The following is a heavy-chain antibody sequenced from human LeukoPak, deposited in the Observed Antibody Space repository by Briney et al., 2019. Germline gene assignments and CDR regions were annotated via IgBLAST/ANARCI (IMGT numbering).Heavy chain of an antibody. CDR2: IRYDGTYK. CDR3: AKGSHSSGWPEDWFDP. Sequence: GGSLRLSCSASGFTFSGYGMHWLRQAPGKGLEWVTFIRYDGTYKYYADSVQGRFAISRDNSKNTLYLQMNSLRTEDTAVYYCAKGSHSSGWPEDWFDPWGQGTLVTVSS. D-gene: IGHD6-19*01. CDR1: GFTFSGYG. V-gene: IGHV3-30*02. J-gene: IGHJ5*02.